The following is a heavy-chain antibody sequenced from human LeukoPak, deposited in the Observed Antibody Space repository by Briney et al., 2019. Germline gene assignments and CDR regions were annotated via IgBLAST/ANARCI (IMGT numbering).Heavy chain of an antibody. CDR1: GFTFSSYG. CDR3: AKDRGDQQWLVFDY. CDR2: ISYDGSNK. J-gene: IGHJ4*02. Sequence: GGSLRLSCAASGFTFSSYGMHWVRQAPGKGLEWVAVISYDGSNKYYADSVKGRFTISRDNSKNTLYLQMNSLRAEDTAVYYCAKDRGDQQWLVFDYWGQGTLVTVSS. D-gene: IGHD6-19*01. V-gene: IGHV3-30*18.